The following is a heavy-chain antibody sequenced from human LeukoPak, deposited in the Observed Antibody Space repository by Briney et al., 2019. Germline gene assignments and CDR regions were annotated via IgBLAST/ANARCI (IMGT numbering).Heavy chain of an antibody. V-gene: IGHV3-30*18. CDR1: GFTFSSYG. CDR3: ANEGDTAAAG. Sequence: GGSLRLSCAASGFTFSSYGMHWVRQAPGKGLEWVAVISYDGSNKYYADSVKGRFTISRDNSKNTLYLQMNSLRAEDTAVYYCANEGDTAAAGWGQGTMVTVSS. D-gene: IGHD6-13*01. J-gene: IGHJ3*01. CDR2: ISYDGSNK.